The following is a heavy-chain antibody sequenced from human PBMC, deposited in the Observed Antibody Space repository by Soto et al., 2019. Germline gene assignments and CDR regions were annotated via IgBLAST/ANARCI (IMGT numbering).Heavy chain of an antibody. CDR3: ASNYYDSSGYTPGHGPGGY. V-gene: IGHV3-33*01. J-gene: IGHJ4*02. Sequence: GGSLRLSCAASGFTFSSYGMHWVRQAPGKGLEWVAVIWYDGSNKYYADSVKGRFTISRDNSKNTLYLQMDSLRAEDTAVYYCASNYYDSSGYTPGHGPGGYWGQGTLVTVSS. CDR1: GFTFSSYG. D-gene: IGHD3-22*01. CDR2: IWYDGSNK.